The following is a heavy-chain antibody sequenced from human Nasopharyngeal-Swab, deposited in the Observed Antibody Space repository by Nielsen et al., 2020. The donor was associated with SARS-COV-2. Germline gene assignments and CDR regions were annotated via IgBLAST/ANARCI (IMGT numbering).Heavy chain of an antibody. CDR3: ARGGPGYCSSTSCYGNWFDP. J-gene: IGHJ5*02. V-gene: IGHV1-2*04. D-gene: IGHD2-2*01. Sequence: WVRQAPGQGLEWMGWINPNSGGTNYAQKFQGWVTMTRDTCISTAYMELSRLRSDDTAVYYCARGGPGYCSSTSCYGNWFDPWGQGTLVTVSS. CDR2: INPNSGGT.